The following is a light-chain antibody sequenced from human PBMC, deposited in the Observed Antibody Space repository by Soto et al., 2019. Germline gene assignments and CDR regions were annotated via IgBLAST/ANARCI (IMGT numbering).Light chain of an antibody. Sequence: QSVLTQPPSASGTPGQRVTISCSGSSSNIGSFSVNWYQQVPGMAPKLLIYSDTLRPSGVPDRFSGSKSGTSASLAISAIQSEDEADYFCAVWDDSLDGLVVFGGGTKVTVL. V-gene: IGLV1-44*01. CDR1: SSNIGSFS. J-gene: IGLJ2*01. CDR3: AVWDDSLDGLVV. CDR2: SDT.